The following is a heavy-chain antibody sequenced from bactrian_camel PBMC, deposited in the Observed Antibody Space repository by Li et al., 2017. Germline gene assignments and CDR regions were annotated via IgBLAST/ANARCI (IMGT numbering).Heavy chain of an antibody. V-gene: IGHV3S53*01. D-gene: IGHD4*01. CDR2: INSDGAT. J-gene: IGHJ4*01. CDR1: LNPDSRYC. Sequence: HVQLVESGGGSVQTGGSLRLSCATSLNPDSRYCLGWFRQAPGSEREGAAAINSDGATNLADSVKGRFTISKGTTNTKQTLYLQMNSLKPEDTAMYYCATVPVRGAGIGTLTSLPRLAYRGQGTQVTVS. CDR3: ATVPVRGAGIGTLTSLPRLAY.